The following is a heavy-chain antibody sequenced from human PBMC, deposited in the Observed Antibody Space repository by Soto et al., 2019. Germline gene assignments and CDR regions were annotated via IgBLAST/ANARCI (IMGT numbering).Heavy chain of an antibody. J-gene: IGHJ6*02. V-gene: IGHV3-33*08. D-gene: IGHD5-18*01. CDR2: IGYDGSNK. Sequence: TLRLSCAADGFTFSSYARHWVRQAPGKGLEWVAFIGYDGSNKYYGKSVKGRFTISRDNSKNTLYLQMSSLRAEDTAVYYCARDVGIQVWLYYAMDVWGQGTTVTVSS. CDR1: GFTFSSYA. CDR3: ARDVGIQVWLYYAMDV.